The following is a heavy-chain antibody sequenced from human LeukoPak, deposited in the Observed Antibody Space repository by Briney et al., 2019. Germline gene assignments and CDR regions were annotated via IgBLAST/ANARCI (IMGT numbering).Heavy chain of an antibody. CDR2: ISSSGNTI. J-gene: IGHJ4*02. V-gene: IGHV3-48*03. Sequence: GGSLCLSYAASGFTFNNYERNGVRQAPGKGLEWVSYISSSGNTIYYADSVKGRFTISRDDAKNSLNLQMNSLRAEDTAVYDCASGHLWWLFDYWGQGTLVTVSS. CDR3: ASGHLWWLFDY. CDR1: GFTFNNYE. D-gene: IGHD2-15*01.